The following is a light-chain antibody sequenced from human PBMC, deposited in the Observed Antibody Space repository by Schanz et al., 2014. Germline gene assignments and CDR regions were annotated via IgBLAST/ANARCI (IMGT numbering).Light chain of an antibody. CDR3: QQRSNWPSLT. V-gene: IGKV3D-20*02. J-gene: IGKJ4*01. CDR1: QNVSSSY. Sequence: EIVLTQSPGTLSLSPGERATLSCRASQNVSSSYLAWYQQKPGQAPRLLIYGASSRATGVPGRFSGSGSGTDFTLTISSLEPEDFAVYYCQQRSNWPSLTFGGGTKVDFK. CDR2: GAS.